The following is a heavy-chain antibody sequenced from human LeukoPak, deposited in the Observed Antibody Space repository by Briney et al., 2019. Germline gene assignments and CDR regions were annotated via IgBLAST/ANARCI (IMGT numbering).Heavy chain of an antibody. Sequence: ASVKVSCKASGYTFTSYGISWVRQAPGQGLEWMGWISAYNGNTNYAQKLQGRVTMTRNTSISTAYMELSSLRSEDTAVYYCARPGDYYYGSGSSPLYYFDYWGQGTLVTVSS. D-gene: IGHD3-10*01. CDR1: GYTFTSYG. J-gene: IGHJ4*02. CDR2: ISAYNGNT. CDR3: ARPGDYYYGSGSSPLYYFDY. V-gene: IGHV1-18*01.